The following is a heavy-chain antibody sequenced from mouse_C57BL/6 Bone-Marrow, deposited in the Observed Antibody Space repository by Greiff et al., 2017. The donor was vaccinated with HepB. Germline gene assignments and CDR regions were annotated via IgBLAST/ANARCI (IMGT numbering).Heavy chain of an antibody. V-gene: IGHV5-4*01. Sequence: EVHLVESGGGLVKPGGSLKLSCAASGFTFSSYAMSWVRQTPEKRLEWVATISDGGSYTYYPDNVKGRFTISRDNAKNNLYLQMSQLKSEDTAMYYCARESLLYDFDYWGQGTTLTVSS. CDR2: ISDGGSYT. CDR3: ARESLLYDFDY. J-gene: IGHJ2*01. CDR1: GFTFSSYA. D-gene: IGHD2-14*01.